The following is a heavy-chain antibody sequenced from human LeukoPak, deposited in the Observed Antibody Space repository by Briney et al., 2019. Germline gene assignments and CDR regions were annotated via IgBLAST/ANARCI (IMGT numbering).Heavy chain of an antibody. Sequence: PSQTLSLTCTVSGGSISSGDYYWSWIRQPPGKGLEWIGYIYYSGSTYYNPSLKSRVTISVDTPKNQFSLKLSSVTAADTAVYYCARGHPRAYYYDSSGYHPADAFDIWGQGTMVTVSS. CDR1: GGSISSGDYY. V-gene: IGHV4-30-4*01. D-gene: IGHD3-22*01. CDR2: IYYSGST. J-gene: IGHJ3*02. CDR3: ARGHPRAYYYDSSGYHPADAFDI.